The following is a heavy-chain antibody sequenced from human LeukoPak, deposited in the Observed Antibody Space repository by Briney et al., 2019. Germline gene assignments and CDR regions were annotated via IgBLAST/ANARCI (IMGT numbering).Heavy chain of an antibody. CDR3: ARDCSSASCYISDWFDP. D-gene: IGHD2-2*02. Sequence: ASVKVSCKASGYTFTSYDINWVRQATGQGLEWMGWMNPNSGNTGYAQKLQGRVTMTTDTSTSTAYMELRSLRSDDTAVYYCARDCSSASCYISDWFDPWGQGTLVTVSS. CDR2: MNPNSGNT. J-gene: IGHJ5*02. CDR1: GYTFTSYD. V-gene: IGHV1-8*01.